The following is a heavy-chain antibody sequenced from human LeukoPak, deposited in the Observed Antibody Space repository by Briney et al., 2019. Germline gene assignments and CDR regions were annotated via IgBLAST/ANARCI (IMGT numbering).Heavy chain of an antibody. D-gene: IGHD6-19*01. CDR2: VSPPGGGT. Sequence: GGSLRLSCAASGFIFSNHGMNWVRQAPGKGLEWLSGVSPPGGGTYYADSVKGRFTISRDNSKNTLFLQMNSLRGEDTAMYYCARVQGGGYRTADYWGQGTLVTVSS. V-gene: IGHV3-23*01. J-gene: IGHJ4*02. CDR3: ARVQGGGYRTADY. CDR1: GFIFSNHG.